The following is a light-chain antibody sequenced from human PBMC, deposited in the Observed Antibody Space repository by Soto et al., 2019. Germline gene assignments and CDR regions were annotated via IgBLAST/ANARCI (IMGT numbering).Light chain of an antibody. CDR3: CSYAGSSVL. V-gene: IGLV2-11*01. Sequence: QSVLTQPRSVSGSPGQSVTISCTGTSSDVGAYDHVSWYQQHPGKAPKLMIYDVAKRPSGVPDRFSGFKSGSTASLTISGLQAEDETDYYCCSYAGSSVLFGGGTQLTVL. CDR1: SSDVGAYDH. CDR2: DVA. J-gene: IGLJ2*01.